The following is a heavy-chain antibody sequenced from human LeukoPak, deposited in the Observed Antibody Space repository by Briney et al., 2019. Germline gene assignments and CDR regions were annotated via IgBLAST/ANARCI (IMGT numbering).Heavy chain of an antibody. CDR1: GYIFTSYW. V-gene: IGHV5-10-1*01. CDR3: ARLPLPKQQLVLHYYYAMDV. J-gene: IGHJ6*02. D-gene: IGHD6-13*01. Sequence: EESLKISCKGSGYIFTSYWISWVRQMPGKGLEWMGRIDPSDSYTTYSPSFQGHVTISADKSISTAYLQWSSLRASDTAMYYCARLPLPKQQLVLHYYYAMDVWGQGTTVTVSS. CDR2: IDPSDSYT.